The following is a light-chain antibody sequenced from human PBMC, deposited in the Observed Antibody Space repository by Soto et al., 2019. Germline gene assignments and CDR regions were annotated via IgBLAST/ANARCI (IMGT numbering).Light chain of an antibody. CDR1: GSNVGGYTY. CDR2: EVS. Sequence: QSALTQPASVSGSPGQSITISCTGTGSNVGGYTYVSWYQQHPGKAPRLMISEVSNRPSGVSSRFSGSKSGNTASLTISGLQAEDEADYYCGTWDDSLVSYVFGTGTKVTVL. J-gene: IGLJ1*01. V-gene: IGLV2-14*01. CDR3: GTWDDSLVSYV.